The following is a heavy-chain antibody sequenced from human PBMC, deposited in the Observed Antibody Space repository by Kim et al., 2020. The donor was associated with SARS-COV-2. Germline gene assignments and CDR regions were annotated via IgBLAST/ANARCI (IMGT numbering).Heavy chain of an antibody. Sequence: ASVKVSCKASGYTFTSYDINWVRQATGQGLEWMGWMNPNSGNTGHAQKFQGRVTMTRNTSISTAYMELSSLRSEDTAVYYCARGGRSSWYDFYYGMDVWGQGTTVTVSS. J-gene: IGHJ6*02. D-gene: IGHD6-13*01. CDR1: GYTFTSYD. V-gene: IGHV1-8*01. CDR3: ARGGRSSWYDFYYGMDV. CDR2: MNPNSGNT.